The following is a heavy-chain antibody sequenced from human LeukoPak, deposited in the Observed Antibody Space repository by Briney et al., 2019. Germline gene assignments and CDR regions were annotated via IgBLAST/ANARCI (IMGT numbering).Heavy chain of an antibody. J-gene: IGHJ4*02. V-gene: IGHV4-61*05. CDR2: ISDIGSI. D-gene: IGHD2/OR15-2a*01. CDR1: GASIRSSSYY. CDR3: AGHHPRNTVDF. Sequence: PSETLSLTCTVSGASIRSSSYYWSWIRQPPGKGLEWIAYISDIGSINYNPSLKSRVTISLDTSKNQFSLKLSSVTAADTAVYYCAGHHPRNTVDFWGQGTLVTVSS.